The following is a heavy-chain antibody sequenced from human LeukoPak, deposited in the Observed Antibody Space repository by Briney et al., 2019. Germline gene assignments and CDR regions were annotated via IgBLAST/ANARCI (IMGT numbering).Heavy chain of an antibody. CDR3: ARILPSSYGSMRY. V-gene: IGHV7-4-1*02. Sequence: ASVKVSCKASGYTFTSYYMHWVRQAPGQGLEWVGWINTNTGNPTYAQDFTGRFVLSLDTSVSTAYLQITSLKAEDTAVYYCARILPSSYGSMRYWGQGTLVTVSS. CDR1: GYTFTSYY. D-gene: IGHD6-13*01. CDR2: INTNTGNP. J-gene: IGHJ4*02.